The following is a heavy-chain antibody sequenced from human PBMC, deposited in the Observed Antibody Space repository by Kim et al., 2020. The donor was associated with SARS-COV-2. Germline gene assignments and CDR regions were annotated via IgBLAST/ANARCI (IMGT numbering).Heavy chain of an antibody. J-gene: IGHJ4*02. D-gene: IGHD3-10*01. V-gene: IGHV3-15*01. Sequence: DYAAPVKGRFTISRDDSKNTLYLQMNSLKTEDTAVYYCTTDRGLPLAVDYWGQGTLVTVSS. CDR3: TTDRGLPLAVDY.